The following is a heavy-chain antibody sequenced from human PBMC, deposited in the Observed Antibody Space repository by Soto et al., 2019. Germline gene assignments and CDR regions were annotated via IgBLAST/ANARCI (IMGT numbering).Heavy chain of an antibody. V-gene: IGHV3-15*01. J-gene: IGHJ6*02. CDR2: IKSKTDGGTT. CDR1: GFTFSNAW. Sequence: GGSLRLSCAASGFTFSNAWMSWVRQAPGKGLEWVGRIKSKTDGGTTDYAAPVKGRFTISRDDSKNTLYLQMNSLKTEDTAVYCCTSSGYGSSWYGGGGREDYYYYGMDVWGQGTTVTVSS. CDR3: TSSGYGSSWYGGGGREDYYYYGMDV. D-gene: IGHD6-13*01.